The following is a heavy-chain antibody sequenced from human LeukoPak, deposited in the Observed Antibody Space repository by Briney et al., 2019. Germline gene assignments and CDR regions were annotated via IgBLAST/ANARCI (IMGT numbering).Heavy chain of an antibody. CDR3: AKGKITGTTNHDY. CDR2: ISYDGSNK. CDR1: GFTFSDYA. V-gene: IGHV3-30*04. Sequence: GGSLRLSCAASGFTFSDYAMHWVRQAPGKGLEWVAVISYDGSNKYYADSVKGRFTISRDNSKNTLYLQMNSLRAEDTAVYYCAKGKITGTTNHDYWGQGTLVTVSS. J-gene: IGHJ4*02. D-gene: IGHD1-20*01.